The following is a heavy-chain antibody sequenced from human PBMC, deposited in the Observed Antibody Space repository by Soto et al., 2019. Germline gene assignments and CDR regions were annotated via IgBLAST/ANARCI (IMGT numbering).Heavy chain of an antibody. CDR2: IDSSTKYT. CDR1: GFTFRDYY. CDR3: ARESSYTMDG. V-gene: IGHV3-11*05. Sequence: QVQLVESGGGLVRPGGSLRLSCEASGFTFRDYYMTWFRQAPGKGLEWLSYIDSSTKYTNYADSVKGRFTISRANAKNSLYLQMKRLRADDTAVYYCARESSYTMDGWGQGTMVTVSS. J-gene: IGHJ6*02. D-gene: IGHD4-4*01.